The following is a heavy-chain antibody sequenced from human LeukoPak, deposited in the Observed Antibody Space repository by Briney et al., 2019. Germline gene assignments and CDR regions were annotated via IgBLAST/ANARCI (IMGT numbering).Heavy chain of an antibody. CDR2: IRSGGSTI. CDR3: ARDLRGGSSSGGVDY. Sequence: PGGSLRLSCAASGFTFSSYSMNWVRQAPGKGLEWVSYIRSGGSTIYYADPVKGRFTISRDNAKNSLYLQMNSLRAEDTAVYYCARDLRGGSSSGGVDYWGQGTLVTVSS. D-gene: IGHD6-6*01. CDR1: GFTFSSYS. J-gene: IGHJ4*02. V-gene: IGHV3-48*01.